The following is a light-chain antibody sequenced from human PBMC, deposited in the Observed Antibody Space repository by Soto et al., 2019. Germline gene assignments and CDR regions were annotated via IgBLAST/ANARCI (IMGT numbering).Light chain of an antibody. Sequence: QSVLTQPPSASGTPGQRVTISCFGSSSNIGSNTVNWYQQLPGTAPKLLIYSYNQRPSGVPDRFSGSKSGTSASLAISGLQSEDEADYYCAAWDDSLNGVVFGGGTKLTVL. J-gene: IGLJ2*01. CDR1: SSNIGSNT. CDR3: AAWDDSLNGVV. V-gene: IGLV1-44*01. CDR2: SYN.